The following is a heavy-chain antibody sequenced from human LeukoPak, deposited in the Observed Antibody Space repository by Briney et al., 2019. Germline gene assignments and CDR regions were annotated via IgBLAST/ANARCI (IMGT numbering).Heavy chain of an antibody. Sequence: PGGSLRLSCAASGFTVSSSDMSWVRQAPGKGLEWVSVIYSGGSKYYADSVKGRFTISRDNSKNTLYLEMNSLRVEDTAVYYCARALTRLWYFDYWGQGTLVTVSS. CDR1: GFTVSSSD. CDR3: ARALTRLWYFDY. D-gene: IGHD2-21*01. J-gene: IGHJ4*02. V-gene: IGHV3-66*01. CDR2: IYSGGSK.